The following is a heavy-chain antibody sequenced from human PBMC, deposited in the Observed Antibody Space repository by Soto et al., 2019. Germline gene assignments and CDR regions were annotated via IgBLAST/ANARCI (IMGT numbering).Heavy chain of an antibody. Sequence: ASVKVSCKASGYTFTGYYMHWVRQAPGQGLEWMGWINPNSGGTNYAQKFQGWVTMTRDTSISTAYMELSRLRSDDTVVYYCARDGRRYDFWSGYFPENPDFDYWGQGTLVTVSS. CDR3: ARDGRRYDFWSGYFPENPDFDY. J-gene: IGHJ4*02. D-gene: IGHD3-3*01. CDR1: GYTFTGYY. V-gene: IGHV1-2*04. CDR2: INPNSGGT.